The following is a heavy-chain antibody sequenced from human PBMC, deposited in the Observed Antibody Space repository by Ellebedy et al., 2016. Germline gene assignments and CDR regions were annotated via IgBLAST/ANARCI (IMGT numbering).Heavy chain of an antibody. J-gene: IGHJ4*02. Sequence: GESLKISCAASGFTFSSNWMNWVRQAPGKGLEWMASIRQDGGEIHYADSVKGRFTISRDNAKNSLFLQMNSLTAEDTAVYYCATSGLDYWGQGTLVTVSS. CDR2: IRQDGGEI. V-gene: IGHV3-7*01. CDR1: GFTFSSNW. CDR3: ATSGLDY. D-gene: IGHD3-10*01.